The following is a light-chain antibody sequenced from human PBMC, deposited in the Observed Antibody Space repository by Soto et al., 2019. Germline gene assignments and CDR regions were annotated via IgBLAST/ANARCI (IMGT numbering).Light chain of an antibody. CDR3: QQYTSWYT. V-gene: IGKV1-5*03. CDR2: KAS. CDR1: QSISSW. Sequence: DLQMTQSPSTLSASVGDRVTITCRASQSISSWLAWYQQKPGKAHKLLIYKASTLESGVPSSFSGSGSGTEFTLTISSLQPDDFATYYCQQYTSWYTFGQGTKLEI. J-gene: IGKJ2*01.